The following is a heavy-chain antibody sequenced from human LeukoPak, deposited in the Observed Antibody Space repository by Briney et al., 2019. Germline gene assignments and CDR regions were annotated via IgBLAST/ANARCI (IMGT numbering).Heavy chain of an antibody. Sequence: SETLSLTCTVPGGSISSDNSYWSWIRHHPGKGLEWIVHIYYSGSTYYSPSLKSRVTISINTSKNQFSLKLRSVTAADTAVYFCARQYYDILTAYYAAGSWFDPWGQGTLVSVSS. J-gene: IGHJ5*02. CDR3: ARQYYDILTAYYAAGSWFDP. D-gene: IGHD3-9*01. V-gene: IGHV4-31*03. CDR2: IYYSGST. CDR1: GGSISSDNSY.